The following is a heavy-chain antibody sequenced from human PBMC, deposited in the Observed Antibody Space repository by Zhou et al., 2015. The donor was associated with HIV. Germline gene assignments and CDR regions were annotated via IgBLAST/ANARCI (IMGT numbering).Heavy chain of an antibody. CDR2: IIPIFGTA. CDR1: GGTFSSYA. J-gene: IGHJ6*02. D-gene: IGHD4-23*01. V-gene: IGHV1-69*06. Sequence: QVQLVQSGAEVKKPGSSVKVSCKASGGTFSSYAISWVRQAPGQGLEWMGGIIPIFGTANYAQKFQGRVTITADKSTSTAYMELSSLRSEDTAVYYCAVLTTVVTYYYYGMDVWGQGTTVTVSS. CDR3: AVLTTVVTYYYYGMDV.